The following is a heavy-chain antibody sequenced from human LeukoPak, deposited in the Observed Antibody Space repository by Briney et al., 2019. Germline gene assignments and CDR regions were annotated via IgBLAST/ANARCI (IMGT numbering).Heavy chain of an antibody. CDR2: IKYDGSET. Sequence: GGSLRLSCEASGFIFSNYWMSWVRQAPGKGLEWVANIKYDGSETYYVDSVKGRFTISRDNAKNSLYLQMNSLRAEDTAVYYCARAPPYWSAAAGNWFDPWGQGTLVTVSS. D-gene: IGHD6-13*01. CDR1: GFIFSNYW. V-gene: IGHV3-7*01. J-gene: IGHJ5*02. CDR3: ARAPPYWSAAAGNWFDP.